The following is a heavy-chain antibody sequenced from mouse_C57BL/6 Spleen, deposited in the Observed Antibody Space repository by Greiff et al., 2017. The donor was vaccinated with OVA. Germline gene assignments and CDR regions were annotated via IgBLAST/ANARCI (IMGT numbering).Heavy chain of an antibody. Sequence: VQLQQPGAELVKPGASVKLSCKASGYTFTSYWMHWVKQRPGQGLEWIGMIHPNSGSTNYNEKFKSKATLTVDKSSSTAYMQLSSLTSEDSAVYYCARSKIYYDYDSWYFDVWGTGTTVTVSS. V-gene: IGHV1-64*01. CDR2: IHPNSGST. D-gene: IGHD2-4*01. CDR1: GYTFTSYW. J-gene: IGHJ1*03. CDR3: ARSKIYYDYDSWYFDV.